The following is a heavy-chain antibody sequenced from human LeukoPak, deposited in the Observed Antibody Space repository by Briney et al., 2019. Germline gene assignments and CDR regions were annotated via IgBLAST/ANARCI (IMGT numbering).Heavy chain of an antibody. CDR3: ARGFTLQLYDRSAYYFDS. Sequence: SETLSLTCAVHGGSFSGYYWSWIRQAPGKGLEWIGEIIHSGGTSYNPSLKSRVTMSVDMSKNQFSLKLRSVTAADTAVYYCARGFTLQLYDRSAYYFDSWGQGTLVSVST. CDR2: IIHSGGT. V-gene: IGHV4-34*01. D-gene: IGHD3-22*01. J-gene: IGHJ4*02. CDR1: GGSFSGYY.